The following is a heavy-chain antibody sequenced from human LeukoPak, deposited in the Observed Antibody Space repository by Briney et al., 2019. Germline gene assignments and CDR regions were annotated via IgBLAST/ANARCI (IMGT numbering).Heavy chain of an antibody. CDR3: ARRYGDFNLDY. D-gene: IGHD4-17*01. CDR1: GGSIISTIYY. CDR2: IHSSGNT. J-gene: IGHJ4*02. Sequence: PSGTLSLTCTVSGGSIISTIYYWGWIRQPPGKGLEWIGSIHSSGNTYYNPSLKSRVTISVDTSENHFSLRLSSVTAADTAVYYCARRYGDFNLDYWGQGTLVTVSS. V-gene: IGHV4-39*02.